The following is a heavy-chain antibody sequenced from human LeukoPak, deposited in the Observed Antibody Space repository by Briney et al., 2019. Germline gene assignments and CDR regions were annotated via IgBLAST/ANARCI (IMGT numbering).Heavy chain of an antibody. CDR2: INSDGSST. D-gene: IGHD6-13*01. CDR1: GFTFSSYA. V-gene: IGHV3-74*01. CDR3: ASLGTLYSSSWPIDY. J-gene: IGHJ4*02. Sequence: GSLRLSCAASGFTFSSYAMHWVRQAPGKGLVWVSRINSDGSSTSYADSVKGRFTISRDNAKNTLYLQMNSLRAEDTAVYYCASLGTLYSSSWPIDYWGQGTLVTVSS.